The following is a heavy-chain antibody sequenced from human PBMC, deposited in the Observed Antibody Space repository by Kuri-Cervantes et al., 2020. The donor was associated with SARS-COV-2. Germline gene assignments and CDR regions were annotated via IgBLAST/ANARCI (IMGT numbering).Heavy chain of an antibody. J-gene: IGHJ5*02. D-gene: IGHD6-13*01. CDR1: GYTFTSYY. V-gene: IGHV1-3*01. CDR3: ARAPPRAAAGHNWFDP. Sequence: ASVKVSCKASGYTFTSYYMHWVRQAPGQRLEWMGWINAGNGNTKYSQKFQGRVTITRDTSASTAYMELSSLRSEDTAVYYCARAPPRAAAGHNWFDPWGQGTLVTVSS. CDR2: INAGNGNT.